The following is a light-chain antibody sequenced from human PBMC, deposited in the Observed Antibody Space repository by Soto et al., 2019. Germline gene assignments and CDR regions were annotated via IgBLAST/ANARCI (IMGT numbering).Light chain of an antibody. CDR2: DAS. CDR1: QSISTW. CDR3: QQYNGFST. V-gene: IGKV1-5*01. Sequence: DIQMTQSPSPLSASVGDRVSITCRASQSISTWLAWYQQKPGKAPNLLIYDASTLETGVPSRFSGSGSGTEFTLTISSLQPDDFASYYCQQYNGFSTFGQGTKLEIK. J-gene: IGKJ2*01.